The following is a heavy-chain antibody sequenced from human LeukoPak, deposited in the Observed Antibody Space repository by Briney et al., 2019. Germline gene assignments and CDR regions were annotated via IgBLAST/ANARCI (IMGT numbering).Heavy chain of an antibody. D-gene: IGHD3-3*01. Sequence: GASVKVSCKASGYTFTSYGISWVRQAPGQGLEWMGGIIPIFGTANYAQKFQGRVTITADESTSTAYLQWSSLKASDTAMYYCARHSTSGYDFWSGQYYYYMDVWGRGTTVTVSS. J-gene: IGHJ6*03. CDR1: GYTFTSYG. V-gene: IGHV1-69*13. CDR3: ARHSTSGYDFWSGQYYYYMDV. CDR2: IIPIFGTA.